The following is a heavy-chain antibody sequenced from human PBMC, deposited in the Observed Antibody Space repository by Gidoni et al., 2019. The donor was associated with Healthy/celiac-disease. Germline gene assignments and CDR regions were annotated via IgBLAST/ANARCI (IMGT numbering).Heavy chain of an antibody. CDR2: INHSGST. CDR1: GGSFSGYY. D-gene: IGHD5-12*01. CDR3: AMRDGYNGFDY. J-gene: IGHJ4*02. V-gene: IGHV4-34*01. Sequence: QVQLQQWGAGLLKPSETLSLTCAVFGGSFSGYYWSWIRQPPGKGLEWIGEINHSGSTNYNPSLKSRVTISVDTSKNQFSLKLSSVTAADTAVYYCAMRDGYNGFDYWGQGTLVTVSS.